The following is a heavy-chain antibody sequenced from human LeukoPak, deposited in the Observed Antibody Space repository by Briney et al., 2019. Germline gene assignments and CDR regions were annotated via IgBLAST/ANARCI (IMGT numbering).Heavy chain of an antibody. J-gene: IGHJ6*03. Sequence: SSVKVSCKASGGTFSSYAISWVRQAPGQGREWMGGIIPIFGTANYAQKFQGRVTISADESTSTAYMELSSLKSEETAVYYCARAERITIFGVVTPGYYYYMDVWGKGTTVTVSS. V-gene: IGHV1-69*01. CDR1: GGTFSSYA. CDR3: ARAERITIFGVVTPGYYYYMDV. D-gene: IGHD3-3*01. CDR2: IIPIFGTA.